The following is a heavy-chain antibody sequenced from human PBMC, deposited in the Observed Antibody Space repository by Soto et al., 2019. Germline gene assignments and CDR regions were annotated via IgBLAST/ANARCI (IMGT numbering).Heavy chain of an antibody. Sequence: GGSLRLSCAASGFTFDDYGMSWVRQAPGKGLEWVSGINWNGGSTGYADSVKGRFTISRDNAKNSLYLQMNSLRAEDTALYHCAREVQLLFRGRRGAGPGAPALFDPWGQGTLVTVSS. J-gene: IGHJ5*02. D-gene: IGHD2-2*01. CDR3: AREVQLLFRGRRGAGPGAPALFDP. V-gene: IGHV3-20*01. CDR2: INWNGGST. CDR1: GFTFDDYG.